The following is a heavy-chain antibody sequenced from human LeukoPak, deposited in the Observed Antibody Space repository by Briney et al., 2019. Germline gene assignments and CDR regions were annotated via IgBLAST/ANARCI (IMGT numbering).Heavy chain of an antibody. CDR3: TRTFLSGDGYKVGYFDY. Sequence: PGGSLRLSCAASGLTVSSNYMSWVRQAPGKGLEWVTHIYSSGSTYYADSVKGRFTISRDNSKNTLFLQMNSLTAEDTAMYYCTRTFLSGDGYKVGYFDYWGQGTLVTVSS. V-gene: IGHV3-53*01. J-gene: IGHJ4*02. CDR2: IYSSGST. CDR1: GLTVSSNY. D-gene: IGHD5-24*01.